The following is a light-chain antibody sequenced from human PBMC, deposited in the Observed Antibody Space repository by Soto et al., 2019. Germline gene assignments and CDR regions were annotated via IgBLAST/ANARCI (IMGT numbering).Light chain of an antibody. Sequence: DIQMTQSPSTLPASVGDRVTITCRASQSISSWLAWYQQKPGKAPKLLIYKASSLESGVPSSFSGSGSGTEFTLTISSLQPDDFATYYCQQYNSYSGTFGQGTKV. J-gene: IGKJ1*01. CDR1: QSISSW. CDR3: QQYNSYSGT. CDR2: KAS. V-gene: IGKV1-5*03.